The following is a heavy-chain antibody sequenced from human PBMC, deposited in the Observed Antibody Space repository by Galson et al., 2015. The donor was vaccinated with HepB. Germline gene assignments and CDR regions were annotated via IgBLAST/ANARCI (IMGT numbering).Heavy chain of an antibody. CDR2: IYSGGST. CDR3: ARAYDSSGYSPIGAFDI. V-gene: IGHV3-66*01. D-gene: IGHD3-22*01. J-gene: IGHJ3*02. CDR1: GFTVSSNY. Sequence: SLRLSCAASGFTVSSNYMSWVRQAPGKGLEWVSVIYSGGSTYYADSVKGRFTISRDNSKNTLYLQMNSLRAEDPAVYYCARAYDSSGYSPIGAFDIWGQGTMVTVSS.